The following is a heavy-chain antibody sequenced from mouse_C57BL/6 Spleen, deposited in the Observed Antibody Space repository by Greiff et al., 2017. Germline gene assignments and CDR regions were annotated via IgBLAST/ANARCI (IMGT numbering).Heavy chain of an antibody. CDR1: GYTFTSYW. Sequence: VQLQQPGAELVKPGASVKLSCKASGYTFTSYWMQWVKQRPGQGLEWIGEIYPSDSYTNYNQKFKVKATLTVHPSSTAAYMQLSSLTSEDSAVCYCARKGLRHFDYWGQGTTLTVSS. CDR3: ARKGLRHFDY. V-gene: IGHV1-50*01. D-gene: IGHD1-2*01. CDR2: IYPSDSYT. J-gene: IGHJ2*01.